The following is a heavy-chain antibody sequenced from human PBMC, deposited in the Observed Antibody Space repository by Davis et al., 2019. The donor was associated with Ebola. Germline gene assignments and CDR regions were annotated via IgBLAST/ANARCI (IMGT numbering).Heavy chain of an antibody. D-gene: IGHD3-3*01. CDR2: ISAYNGNT. CDR1: GYTFTSYG. CDR3: ARSPDYDFWSGYFTAIDYYGMDV. V-gene: IGHV1-18*01. J-gene: IGHJ6*02. Sequence: ASVKVSCKASGYTFTSYGISWVRQAPGQGLEWMGWISAYNGNTNYAQKLQGRVTMTTDTSTSTAYMELRSLRSDDTAVYYCARSPDYDFWSGYFTAIDYYGMDVWGQGTTVTVSS.